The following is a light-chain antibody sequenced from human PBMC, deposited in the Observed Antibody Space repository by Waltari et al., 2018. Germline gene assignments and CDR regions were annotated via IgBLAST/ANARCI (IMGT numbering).Light chain of an antibody. CDR1: NIERRS. J-gene: IGLJ1*01. V-gene: IGLV3-21*02. CDR3: QIWDTRSHHFV. CDR2: DDS. Sequence: SFVLTQPPSVSVAPGQTARLTCGGHNIERRSINWYQQKPGQAPVLVVYDDSDRPSGIPGRLSGSKSWNTATLSITRVEAGDEADYYCQIWDTRSHHFVFGAGTKVTVL.